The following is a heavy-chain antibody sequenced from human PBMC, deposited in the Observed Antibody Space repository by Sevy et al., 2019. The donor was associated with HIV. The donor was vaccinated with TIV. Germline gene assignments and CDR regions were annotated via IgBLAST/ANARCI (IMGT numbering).Heavy chain of an antibody. CDR2: IYYSGST. J-gene: IGHJ4*02. CDR3: AREGDSSGYYSYYFDY. Sequence: SETLSLTCTVSGGSISSGSYYWSWIRQHPGKGLEWIGYIYYSGSTYYNPSLKSRVTISVDTSKNQFSLKLSSVTAADTAVYYCAREGDSSGYYSYYFDYWGQGTLVTVSS. CDR1: GGSISSGSYY. V-gene: IGHV4-31*03. D-gene: IGHD3-22*01.